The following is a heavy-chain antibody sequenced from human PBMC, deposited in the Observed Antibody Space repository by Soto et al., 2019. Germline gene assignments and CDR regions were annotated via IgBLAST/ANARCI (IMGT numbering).Heavy chain of an antibody. D-gene: IGHD3-10*01. CDR3: AKDADYYGSGSYYDY. Sequence: QVQLVESGGGVVQPGRSLRLSCAASGITFSSYGMNWVRQAPGKGLEWVAVISYDGTNKYYADSVKGRFTISRDNSKNTQYLQMNSLRPEDTAVYYCAKDADYYGSGSYYDYWGQGTLVTVSS. CDR1: GITFSSYG. CDR2: ISYDGTNK. V-gene: IGHV3-30*18. J-gene: IGHJ4*02.